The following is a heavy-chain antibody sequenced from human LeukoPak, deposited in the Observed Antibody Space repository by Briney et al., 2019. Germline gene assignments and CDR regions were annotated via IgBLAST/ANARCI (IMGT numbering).Heavy chain of an antibody. Sequence: SETLSLTCAVSGDSISSGGYSWSWIRQPPGKGLEWIGYIYHSGSTYYNPSLKSRVTISVDRSKNQFSLKLSSVTAADTAVYYCASRPPDGYSWGVFDYWGQGILVTVSS. CDR1: GDSISSGGYS. V-gene: IGHV4-30-2*01. J-gene: IGHJ4*02. CDR3: ASRPPDGYSWGVFDY. D-gene: IGHD5-24*01. CDR2: IYHSGST.